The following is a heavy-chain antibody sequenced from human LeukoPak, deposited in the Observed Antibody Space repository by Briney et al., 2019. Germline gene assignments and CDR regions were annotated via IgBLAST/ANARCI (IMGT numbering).Heavy chain of an antibody. Sequence: RSSETLSLTCTVSGDSISSYYWHWIRQPAGKGLEWIGRIYTSGSTDYNPSLKSRVTMSVDTSKNLFSLKLYSVTAADTAVYYCARDLTSWYFDVWGRGTLVTVSS. CDR2: IYTSGST. V-gene: IGHV4-4*07. CDR1: GDSISSYY. J-gene: IGHJ2*01. CDR3: ARDLTSWYFDV.